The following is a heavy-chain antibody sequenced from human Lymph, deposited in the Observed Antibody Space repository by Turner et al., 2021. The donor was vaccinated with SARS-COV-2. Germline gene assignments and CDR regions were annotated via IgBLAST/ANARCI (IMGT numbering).Heavy chain of an antibody. CDR1: GGTFSSYHA. CDR2: IIPIFGIA. J-gene: IGHJ6*02. CDR3: ARERGSISGAVRALDV. Sequence: QVQLVQSGAEVKKPGSSVKVSCKASGGTFSSYHAINWVRQAPGQGLEWMGGIIPIFGIANYAQKFQGRVTSTADESPNPAYMELSILLSADTAVSYCARERGSISGAVRALDVWGQGTTVTVSS. D-gene: IGHD7-27*01. V-gene: IGHV1-69*01.